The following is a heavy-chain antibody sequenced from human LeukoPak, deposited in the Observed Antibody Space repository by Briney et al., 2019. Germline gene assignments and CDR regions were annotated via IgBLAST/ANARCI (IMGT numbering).Heavy chain of an antibody. CDR3: ARIVRYYDFWSGYLWFDP. Sequence: GGSLRLSCAASGFTFSSYWMSWVRQAPGKGLEWVANIKQDGSEKYYVDSVKGRFTISRDNAKNSLYLQMNSLRAEDTAVYYCARIVRYYDFWSGYLWFDPWGQGTLVTVSS. CDR1: GFTFSSYW. D-gene: IGHD3-3*01. J-gene: IGHJ5*02. V-gene: IGHV3-7*01. CDR2: IKQDGSEK.